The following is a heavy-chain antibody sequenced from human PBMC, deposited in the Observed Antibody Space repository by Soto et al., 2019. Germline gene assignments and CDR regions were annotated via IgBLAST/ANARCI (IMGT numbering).Heavy chain of an antibody. CDR3: AKDRRNWNYGLDDAFDI. D-gene: IGHD1-7*01. CDR1: GFTFSSYA. Sequence: GGSLRLSCAASGFTFSSYAMSWVRQAPGKGLEWVSAISGSGGSTYYADSVKGRFTISRDNSKNTLYLQMNSLRAEDTAVYYCAKDRRNWNYGLDDAFDIWGQGTMVTVSS. J-gene: IGHJ3*02. CDR2: ISGSGGST. V-gene: IGHV3-23*01.